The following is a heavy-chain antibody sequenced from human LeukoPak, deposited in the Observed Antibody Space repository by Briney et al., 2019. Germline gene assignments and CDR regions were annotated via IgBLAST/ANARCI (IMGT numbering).Heavy chain of an antibody. CDR1: GGSISSYY. Sequence: MTSETLSLTCTVSGGSISSYYWSWIRQPPGKGLEWIGYIYYSGSTNYNPSLKSRVTISVDTSKNQFSLKLSSVTAADTAVYYCARSSVLRYFDPLRSPRTAYAFDIWGQGTMVTVSS. J-gene: IGHJ3*02. CDR2: IYYSGST. D-gene: IGHD3-9*01. CDR3: ARSSVLRYFDPLRSPRTAYAFDI. V-gene: IGHV4-59*01.